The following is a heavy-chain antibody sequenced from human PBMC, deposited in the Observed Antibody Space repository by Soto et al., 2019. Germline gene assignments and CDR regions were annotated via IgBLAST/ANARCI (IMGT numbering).Heavy chain of an antibody. CDR2: IYYSGST. J-gene: IGHJ6*02. CDR3: ARPFLGASYGMDV. CDR1: GGSISSSSYY. D-gene: IGHD3-16*01. Sequence: PSETLSLTCTVSGGSISSSSYYWGWIRQPPGKGLEWIGSIYYSGSTYYNPSLKSRVTISVDTSKNQFSLKLSSVTAADTAVYYCARPFLGASYGMDVWGQGTTVTVSS. V-gene: IGHV4-39*01.